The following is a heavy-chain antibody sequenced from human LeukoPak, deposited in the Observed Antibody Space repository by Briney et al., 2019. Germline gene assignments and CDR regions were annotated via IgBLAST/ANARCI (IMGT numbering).Heavy chain of an antibody. CDR2: IIPSGGLT. CDR3: GGDLDYTTSGERFDN. J-gene: IGHJ4*02. V-gene: IGHV1-46*01. Sequence: GASVKVSCKASGYTFTRYYMQWVRQAPGQGLEWLGMIIPSGGLTTYAQNFRERVTLTRDMSTSTVYMELSSLRYEDTAVYYCGGDLDYTTSGERFDNWGQGTLVTVSS. CDR1: GYTFTRYY. D-gene: IGHD3/OR15-3a*01.